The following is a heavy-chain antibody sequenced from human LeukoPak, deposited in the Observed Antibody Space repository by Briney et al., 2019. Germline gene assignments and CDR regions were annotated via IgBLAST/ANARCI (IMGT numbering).Heavy chain of an antibody. CDR1: GGSFGDYY. D-gene: IGHD2-2*01. Sequence: SETLSLTCAVYGGSFGDYYWSWIRQPPGKGLEWIGEINHSGSTNYNPSLKSRVTISVDTSKNQFSLKLSSVTAADTAVYYCSRRVLPSVSAFDIWGQGTLVTVSS. V-gene: IGHV4-34*01. J-gene: IGHJ3*02. CDR3: SRRVLPSVSAFDI. CDR2: INHSGST.